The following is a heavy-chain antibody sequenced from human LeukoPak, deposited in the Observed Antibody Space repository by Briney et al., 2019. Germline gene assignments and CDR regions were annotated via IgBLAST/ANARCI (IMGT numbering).Heavy chain of an antibody. Sequence: GVSLRLSCAASGFASSTYAMSWVRQAPGMGLEWVSAISGSGGGTYYADSVKGRFTISRDNAKNTLYLLMNNLRAEDTAVYYCAKEDSSSSRYYFEYWGQGTLVTVSS. V-gene: IGHV3-23*01. CDR3: AKEDSSSSRYYFEY. CDR2: ISGSGGGT. J-gene: IGHJ4*02. CDR1: GFASSTYA. D-gene: IGHD6-6*01.